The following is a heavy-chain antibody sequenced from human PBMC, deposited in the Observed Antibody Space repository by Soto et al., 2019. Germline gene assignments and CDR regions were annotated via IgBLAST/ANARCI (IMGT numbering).Heavy chain of an antibody. Sequence: GGSLRLCCAASGFRCSTYSMNWVRQAPGKGLEWVASISTTNSYIYYADSVRGRFTISRDNAKNSLFLQMNSLRAEDTAVYYCTRDFVPDSSRYFQFAYCGQRSLVTVSS. D-gene: IGHD3-22*01. V-gene: IGHV3-21*01. CDR2: ISTTNSYI. CDR3: TRDFVPDSSRYFQFAY. CDR1: GFRCSTYS. J-gene: IGHJ4*02.